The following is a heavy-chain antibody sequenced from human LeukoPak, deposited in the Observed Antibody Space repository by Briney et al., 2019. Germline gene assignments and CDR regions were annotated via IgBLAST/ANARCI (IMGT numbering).Heavy chain of an antibody. V-gene: IGHV3-53*01. J-gene: IGHJ3*02. D-gene: IGHD6-13*01. CDR2: IYSGGDT. CDR1: GFTVSNNY. Sequence: GGSLRLSCAASGFTVSNNYMNWVRQAPGKGLEWVSLIYSGGDTYYADSVKGRFTISRDNSRNTLYLQMNSLRAEDTAVYYCAMRSAGHAFDIWGQGTMVTVSS. CDR3: AMRSAGHAFDI.